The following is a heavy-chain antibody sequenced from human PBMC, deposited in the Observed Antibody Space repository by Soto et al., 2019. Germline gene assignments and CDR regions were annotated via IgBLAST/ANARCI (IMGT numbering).Heavy chain of an antibody. V-gene: IGHV1-3*01. Sequence: QVKLVQSGAEVKKPGASVKVSCKASGYTFTSYAMHWVRQAPGQRLEWMGWINAGNGNTKYSQKFQDRVTITRDTSASTAYMELSSLRSEDTALYYCARGSPLFMGYWGQGTLVTVSS. CDR3: ARGSPLFMGY. CDR2: INAGNGNT. J-gene: IGHJ4*02. D-gene: IGHD3-10*01. CDR1: GYTFTSYA.